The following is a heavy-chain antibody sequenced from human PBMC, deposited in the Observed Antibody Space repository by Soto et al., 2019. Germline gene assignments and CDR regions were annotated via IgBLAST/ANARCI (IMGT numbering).Heavy chain of an antibody. CDR3: ARVAAIADYGESYYDMDV. CDR2: INPSGGST. V-gene: IGHV1-46*03. Sequence: ASVKVSCKSSGYTFTSYYMHWVRQAPGQGLEWMGIINPSGGSTSYAQKFQGRVTMTRDTSTSTVYMELSSLRSEDTAVYYCARVAAIADYGESYYDMDVWGKGTTVTVSS. D-gene: IGHD4-17*01. CDR1: GYTFTSYY. J-gene: IGHJ6*03.